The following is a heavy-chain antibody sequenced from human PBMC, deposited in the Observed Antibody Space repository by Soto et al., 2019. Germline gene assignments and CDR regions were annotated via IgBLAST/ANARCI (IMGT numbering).Heavy chain of an antibody. J-gene: IGHJ6*03. CDR2: FDPEDGET. V-gene: IGHV1-24*01. D-gene: IGHD3-10*01. CDR1: GYTLTELA. Sequence: GASVKVSCKVSGYTLTELAMHWVRQAPGKGLEWMGGFDPEDGETIYAQKNQGRVTMTEDTSTDTAYMELSSLRSEDTAVYFCATTPYDYGPYYYYYMVVWCKGTTVTVSS. CDR3: ATTPYDYGPYYYYYMVV.